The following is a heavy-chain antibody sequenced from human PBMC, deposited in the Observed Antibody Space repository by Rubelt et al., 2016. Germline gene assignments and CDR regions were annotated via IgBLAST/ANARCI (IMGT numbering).Heavy chain of an antibody. V-gene: IGHV3-7*01. CDR2: IKEDGSER. CDR1: GFTFSSYW. CDR3: AREVSSGSYFEY. D-gene: IGHD3-22*01. J-gene: IGHJ4*02. Sequence: EVQLLESGGGLVQPGGSLRLSCAASGFTFSSYWMSWVRQAPGKGLEWVANIKEDGSERSYVDSVKGRFTISRDNAKNSLSLQMNSLGAEDTAVYYCAREVSSGSYFEYWGQGALVTASS.